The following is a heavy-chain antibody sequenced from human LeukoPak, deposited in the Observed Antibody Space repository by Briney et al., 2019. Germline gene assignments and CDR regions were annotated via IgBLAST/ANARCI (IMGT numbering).Heavy chain of an antibody. CDR1: GFTFSSCA. Sequence: SGGSLRLSCAASGFTFSSCAMHWVRQAPGKGLEWVAVISYDGSNKYYADSVKGRFTISRDNSKNTLYLQMNSLRAEDTAVYYCARWIWQLAHPGAFDIWGQGAMVTVSS. V-gene: IGHV3-30-3*01. J-gene: IGHJ3*02. D-gene: IGHD6-6*01. CDR3: ARWIWQLAHPGAFDI. CDR2: ISYDGSNK.